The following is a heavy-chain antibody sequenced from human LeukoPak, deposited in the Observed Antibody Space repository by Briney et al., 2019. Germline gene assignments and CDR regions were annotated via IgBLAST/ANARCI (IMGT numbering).Heavy chain of an antibody. V-gene: IGHV3-30-3*01. CDR2: ISCDGSNK. D-gene: IGHD3-22*01. CDR3: ARGPSYYYDSSGTDY. Sequence: GGSLRLSCAASGFTFSSYAMSWVRQAPGKGLEWVAVISCDGSNKYYADSVKGRFTISRDNSKNTLYLQMNSLRAEDTAVYYCARGPSYYYDSSGTDYWGQGTLVTVSS. CDR1: GFTFSSYA. J-gene: IGHJ4*02.